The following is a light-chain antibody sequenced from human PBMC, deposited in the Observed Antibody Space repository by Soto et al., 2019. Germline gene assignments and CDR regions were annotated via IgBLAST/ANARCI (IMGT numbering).Light chain of an antibody. CDR2: GAS. CDR1: QSIASR. V-gene: IGKV1-39*01. J-gene: IGKJ1*01. CDR3: QRTDTIPRT. Sequence: HVTLSPSSLSASVGDRVPITCRASQSIASRLNWYQQKPGSAPKLLIYGASTLESGVPSRFSGSGSGTDFTLTVSSLQVEDFATYYCQRTDTIPRTVCQGTNVDIK.